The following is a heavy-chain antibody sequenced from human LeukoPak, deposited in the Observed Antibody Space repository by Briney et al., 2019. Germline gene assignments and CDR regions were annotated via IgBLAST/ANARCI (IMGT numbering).Heavy chain of an antibody. D-gene: IGHD4-17*01. CDR1: GFTFSTSV. J-gene: IGHJ4*02. CDR3: SKLGLTTVPSNY. Sequence: GGSLRLSCEASGFTFSTSVMTWVRQAPGKGLEWVSGISPSGGATHYSDSVKGRFTISRDTSRNTLYLQMNSLRADDTAVYYCSKLGLTTVPSNYWGQGALVTVSS. CDR2: ISPSGGAT. V-gene: IGHV3-23*01.